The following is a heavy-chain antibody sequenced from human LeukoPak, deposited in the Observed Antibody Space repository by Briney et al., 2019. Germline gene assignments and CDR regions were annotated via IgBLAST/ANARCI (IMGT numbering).Heavy chain of an antibody. CDR3: ARDPYSYGYVNY. CDR1: GFTFSSYA. D-gene: IGHD5-18*01. Sequence: PGGSLRPSCAASGFTFSSYAMHWVRQAPGMGLEWVAVISYDGSNKYYADSVKGRFTISRDNSKNTLYLQMNSLRAEDTAVYYCARDPYSYGYVNYWGQGTLVTVSS. V-gene: IGHV3-30*04. CDR2: ISYDGSNK. J-gene: IGHJ4*02.